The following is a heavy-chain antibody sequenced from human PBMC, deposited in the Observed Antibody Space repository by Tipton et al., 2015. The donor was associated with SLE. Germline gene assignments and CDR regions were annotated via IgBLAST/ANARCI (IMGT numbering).Heavy chain of an antibody. D-gene: IGHD3-3*01. CDR1: GGSISSGSYY. J-gene: IGHJ4*02. CDR2: IYTSGST. CDR3: ARLPLGYDFWSGYYMGFDY. Sequence: TLSLTCTVSGGSISSGSYYWSWIRQPAGKGLEWIGRIYTSGSTNYNPSLKSRVTISVDTSKNQFSLKLSSVTAADTAVYYCARLPLGYDFWSGYYMGFDYWGQGTLVTASS. V-gene: IGHV4-61*02.